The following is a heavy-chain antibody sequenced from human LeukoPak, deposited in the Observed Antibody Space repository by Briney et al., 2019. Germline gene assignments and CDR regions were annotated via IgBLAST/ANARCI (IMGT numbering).Heavy chain of an antibody. Sequence: PGGSLRLSCAASGFSFSSYEMNWVRQAPGKGLEWVAYMNRRGSTRYYADSVKGRFTISRDNAKNSLYLQMNRLRAEDTAVYYCARGFGYDILTGFEYWGQGTLVTVSS. CDR3: ARGFGYDILTGFEY. V-gene: IGHV3-48*03. D-gene: IGHD3-9*01. CDR1: GFSFSSYE. J-gene: IGHJ4*02. CDR2: MNRRGSTR.